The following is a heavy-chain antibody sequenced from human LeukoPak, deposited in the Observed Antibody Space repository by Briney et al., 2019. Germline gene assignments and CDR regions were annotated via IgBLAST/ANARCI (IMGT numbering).Heavy chain of an antibody. V-gene: IGHV3-23*01. Sequence: GGSLRLSCAASGFTFSSYAMSWVRQAPGKGLEWVSAISGSGGSTYYADSVKGRFTISRDNSKNTLYLQMNSLRAEDTAVYYCVKGVGWYYYDSSGYYSIDYWGQGTLVTVSS. J-gene: IGHJ4*02. CDR2: ISGSGGST. CDR3: VKGVGWYYYDSSGYYSIDY. D-gene: IGHD3-22*01. CDR1: GFTFSSYA.